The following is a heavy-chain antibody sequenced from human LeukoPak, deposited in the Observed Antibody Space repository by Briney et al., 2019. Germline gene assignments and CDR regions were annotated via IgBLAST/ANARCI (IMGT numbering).Heavy chain of an antibody. CDR2: ISGSGSGT. CDR1: GFTFSSFT. D-gene: IGHD2-2*01. CDR3: AKGITSCLI. J-gene: IGHJ3*02. Sequence: GGSLRLSCAASGFTFSSFTMSWVRQAPGKVLEWVSAISGSGSGTYYADSVKGRFTLSRDNSKNTLFLQMNSLRAEDTAVYYCAKGITSCLIWGQGAMVTVSS. V-gene: IGHV3-23*01.